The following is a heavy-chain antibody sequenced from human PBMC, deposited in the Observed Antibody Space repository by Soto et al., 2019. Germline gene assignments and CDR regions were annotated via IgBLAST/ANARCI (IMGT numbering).Heavy chain of an antibody. J-gene: IGHJ6*02. CDR1: GFTFSNAW. Sequence: GGSLRLSCAASGFTFSNAWMSWVRQAPGKGLEWVGRIKSKTDGGTTDYAAPVKGRFTISRDDSKNTLYLQMNSLRAEDTAVYYCARDFVGIRGPMDVWGQGTTVTVSS. CDR2: IKSKTDGGTT. D-gene: IGHD3-3*02. CDR3: ARDFVGIRGPMDV. V-gene: IGHV3-15*01.